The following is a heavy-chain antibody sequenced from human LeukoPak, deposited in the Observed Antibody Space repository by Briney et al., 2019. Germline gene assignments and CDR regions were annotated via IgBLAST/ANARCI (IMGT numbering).Heavy chain of an antibody. J-gene: IGHJ4*02. CDR3: ARTTYGDC. D-gene: IGHD1-1*01. CDR1: GFTLGSYW. V-gene: IGHV3-7*02. Sequence: GGSLRLSCAASGFTLGSYWMTWVRQAPRKGPEWAAAIKEDGSETYYVDSVKGRFTISRDNAKNSLYLQMSSLRAEDTAVYYCARTTYGDCWGQGTLVTVSS. CDR2: IKEDGSET.